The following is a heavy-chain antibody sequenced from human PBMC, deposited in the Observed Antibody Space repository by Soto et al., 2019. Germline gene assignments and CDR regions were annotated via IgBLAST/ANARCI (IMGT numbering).Heavy chain of an antibody. Sequence: GGSLRLSCAASRFTFSNYGMQWVRQAPGKGLEWVAVISHDGTVKYYADSVKGRFTISRDNFQNTLDPQMNSLRAEDTAVYYCARDLSNTDYYGSGSPQYYFDYWGQGTLVTVSS. V-gene: IGHV3-30*03. CDR2: ISHDGTVK. D-gene: IGHD3-10*01. CDR1: RFTFSNYG. J-gene: IGHJ4*02. CDR3: ARDLSNTDYYGSGSPQYYFDY.